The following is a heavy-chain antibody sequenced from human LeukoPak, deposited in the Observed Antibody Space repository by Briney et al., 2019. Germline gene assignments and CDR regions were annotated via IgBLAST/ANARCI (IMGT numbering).Heavy chain of an antibody. J-gene: IGHJ4*02. CDR2: IYPGDSDT. Sequence: GESLKISCKGSGYTFTTYWIGWVRQMAGKGLEWMGIIYPGDSDTRYSPSFQGQVTISADKSISTAYLQWNSLKASDSAMYYCARIRDGYGDYWGQGTLVTVSS. D-gene: IGHD5-24*01. CDR1: GYTFTTYW. CDR3: ARIRDGYGDY. V-gene: IGHV5-51*01.